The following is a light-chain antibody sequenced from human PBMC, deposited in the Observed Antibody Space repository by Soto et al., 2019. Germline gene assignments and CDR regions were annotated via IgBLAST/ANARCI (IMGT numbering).Light chain of an antibody. CDR3: AAWDDSLNGPV. J-gene: IGLJ2*01. Sequence: QSVLTQPPSASGTPGQRVTISCSGSSSKIGSNTVNWYQQLPGTAPKLLIYSNNQRPSGVPDRFSGSKSGTSASLAISGLQSEDEADYYCAAWDDSLNGPVIGGGTKLTVL. CDR1: SSKIGSNT. CDR2: SNN. V-gene: IGLV1-44*01.